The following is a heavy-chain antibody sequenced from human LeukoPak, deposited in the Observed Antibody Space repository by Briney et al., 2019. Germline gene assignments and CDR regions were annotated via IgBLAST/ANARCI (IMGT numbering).Heavy chain of an antibody. J-gene: IGHJ3*02. CDR1: GGSFSGYY. CDR2: INHSGST. CDR3: ARGGRITMIVVVRAFDI. Sequence: SETLSLTCAVYGGSFSGYYWSWIRQPPGKGLEWIGEINHSGSTNYNPSLKSRVTISVDTSKNQFSLKLSSVTAADTAVYYCARGGRITMIVVVRAFDIWGQGTMVTVSS. V-gene: IGHV4-34*01. D-gene: IGHD3-22*01.